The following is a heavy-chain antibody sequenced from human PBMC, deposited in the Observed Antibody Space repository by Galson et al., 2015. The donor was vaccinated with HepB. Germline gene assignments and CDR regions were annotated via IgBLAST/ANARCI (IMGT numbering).Heavy chain of an antibody. Sequence: SLRLSCAASGFTFSDYYMNWIRQAPGKGLEWISYISSSGNTIYYADSVKGRFTISRDNAKKSVFLQMNSLRTDDTAVYYCARVAYSGYDLWGQGTLVTVSS. CDR1: GFTFSDYY. CDR2: ISSSGNTI. D-gene: IGHD5-12*01. V-gene: IGHV3-11*01. J-gene: IGHJ4*02. CDR3: ARVAYSGYDL.